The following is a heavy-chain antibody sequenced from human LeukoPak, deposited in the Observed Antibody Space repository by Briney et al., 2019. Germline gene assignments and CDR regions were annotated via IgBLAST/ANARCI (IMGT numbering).Heavy chain of an antibody. CDR2: IYYSGST. CDR1: GGSISSYY. CDR3: ARALYGDWGWFDP. J-gene: IGHJ5*02. V-gene: IGHV4-59*12. D-gene: IGHD4-17*01. Sequence: SETLSLTCTVSGGSISSYYWSWMRQPPGKGLEWIGYIYYSGSTNYSPSLKSRLTISVDTSKNHFSLKLSSVTAADTAVYYCARALYGDWGWFDPWGQGTLVTVSS.